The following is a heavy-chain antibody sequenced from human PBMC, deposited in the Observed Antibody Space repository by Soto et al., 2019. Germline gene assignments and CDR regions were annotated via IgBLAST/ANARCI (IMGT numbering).Heavy chain of an antibody. D-gene: IGHD4-17*01. Sequence: SETLSLTCAVYGGSFSGYYWSWIRQPPGKGLEWIGEINHSGSTNYNPSLKSRVTISVDTSKNQFSLKLSSVTAADTAVYYCARGRDGDYVDDYWGQGTLVTVSS. CDR2: INHSGST. CDR3: ARGRDGDYVDDY. J-gene: IGHJ4*02. CDR1: GGSFSGYY. V-gene: IGHV4-34*01.